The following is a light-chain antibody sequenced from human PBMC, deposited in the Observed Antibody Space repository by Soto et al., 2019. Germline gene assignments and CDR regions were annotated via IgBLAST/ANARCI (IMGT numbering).Light chain of an antibody. Sequence: ELVVTQSPATLSVSPGEGVTLSCRASQSVGNSLAWYQQKPGQPPRLLIYGASTRVTGIPARFSGSGSGTESTLTITSLQSEDFAVYYCQQYNNWPEYTFGQGTKLDIK. CDR3: QQYNNWPEYT. J-gene: IGKJ2*01. V-gene: IGKV3-15*01. CDR2: GAS. CDR1: QSVGNS.